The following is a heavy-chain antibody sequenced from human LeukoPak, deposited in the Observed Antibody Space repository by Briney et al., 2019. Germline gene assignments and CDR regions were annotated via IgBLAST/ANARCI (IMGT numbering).Heavy chain of an antibody. Sequence: SETLSLTCTVSGGSISSSSYYWSWIRQPPGKGLEWIGEINHSGSTNYNPSLKSRVTISVDTSKNQFSLKLSSVTAADTAVYYCARGTYYYGSGSYRPWGQGTLVTVSS. V-gene: IGHV4-39*07. CDR1: GGSISSSSYY. CDR3: ARGTYYYGSGSYRP. CDR2: INHSGST. J-gene: IGHJ4*02. D-gene: IGHD3-10*01.